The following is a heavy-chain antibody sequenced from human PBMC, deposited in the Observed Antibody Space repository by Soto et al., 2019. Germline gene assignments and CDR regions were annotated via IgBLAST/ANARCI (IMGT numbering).Heavy chain of an antibody. J-gene: IGHJ4*02. CDR3: AGGGAGSGPFTWELPDH. V-gene: IGHV1-45*02. Sequence: QMRLVQSGAEVKKTGSSVTVSCKALGNTFTYRYLHWVRQAPGQALEWLGWITPFSGDVHYAQKFQKRVTITRDRSINTAYMQMSSLRSEDTAMYFCAGGGAGSGPFTWELPDHGGQGTLVTVSS. D-gene: IGHD1-26*01. CDR1: GNTFTYRY. CDR2: ITPFSGDV.